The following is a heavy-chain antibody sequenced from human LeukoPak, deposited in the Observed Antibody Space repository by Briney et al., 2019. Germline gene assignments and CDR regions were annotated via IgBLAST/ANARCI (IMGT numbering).Heavy chain of an antibody. J-gene: IGHJ4*02. CDR3: ARVTCSSTSCYTRGNFDY. Sequence: PGGSLRLSCAASGFTFSSYSMNWVRQAPGKGLEWVSSISSSSSYIYYADSVKGRFTISRDNAKNSLYLQMSSLRAEDTAVYYCARVTCSSTSCYTRGNFDYWGQGTLVTVSS. CDR1: GFTFSSYS. V-gene: IGHV3-21*01. D-gene: IGHD2-2*02. CDR2: ISSSSSYI.